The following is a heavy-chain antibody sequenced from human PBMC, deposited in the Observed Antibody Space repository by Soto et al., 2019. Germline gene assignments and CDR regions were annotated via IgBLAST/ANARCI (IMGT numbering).Heavy chain of an antibody. CDR3: ARQHIRSIVVVPAAIAY. J-gene: IGHJ4*02. V-gene: IGHV1-46*01. D-gene: IGHD2-2*01. CDR2: INPSGGST. Sequence: ASVKGSCKASGYTFTSYYMHWVRQAPGQGLEWMGIINPSGGSTSYAQKFQGRVTMTRDTSTSTVYMELSSLRSEDTAVYYCARQHIRSIVVVPAAIAYWGQGTLVTVYS. CDR1: GYTFTSYY.